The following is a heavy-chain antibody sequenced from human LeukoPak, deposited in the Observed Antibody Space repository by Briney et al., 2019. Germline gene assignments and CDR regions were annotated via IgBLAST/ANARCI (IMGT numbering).Heavy chain of an antibody. Sequence: ASVKVSCKASGYTFTGYHMHWVRQAPGQGLEWMGRINPNSGGTNYAQKFQGRVTMTRDTSISTAYMELSRLRSDDTAVYYCASYSSSRYYYGMDVWGQGTTVTVSS. CDR3: ASYSSSRYYYGMDV. CDR2: INPNSGGT. V-gene: IGHV1-2*06. J-gene: IGHJ6*02. CDR1: GYTFTGYH. D-gene: IGHD6-13*01.